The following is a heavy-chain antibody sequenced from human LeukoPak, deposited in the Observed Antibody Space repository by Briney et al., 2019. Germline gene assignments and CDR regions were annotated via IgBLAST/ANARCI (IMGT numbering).Heavy chain of an antibody. CDR2: INADESST. CDR3: ARGGFYHSGSFDY. V-gene: IGHV3-74*01. Sequence: GGSLRLSCAASGSTFISHWMHWVRQAPGKGLVWVSRINADESSTSYADSVKGRFTISRDNAKNTLYLQMDSLRADDTAVYYCARGGFYHSGSFDYWGQGTLVTVSS. J-gene: IGHJ4*02. D-gene: IGHD3-10*01. CDR1: GSTFISHW.